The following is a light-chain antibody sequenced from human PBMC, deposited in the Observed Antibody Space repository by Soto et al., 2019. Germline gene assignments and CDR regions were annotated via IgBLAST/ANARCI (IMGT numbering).Light chain of an antibody. CDR1: SSNIGSNF. V-gene: IGLV1-47*02. CDR2: SGN. Sequence: QSVVTQPPSASATPGQRVTISCSGSSSNIGSNFVYWYQQFPGTAPKLLIYSGNQRPPGVPDRFSGSKSGTSASLAISGLRSEDEADYYCAVWDDSLSGPVFGGGTKLTV. CDR3: AVWDDSLSGPV. J-gene: IGLJ3*02.